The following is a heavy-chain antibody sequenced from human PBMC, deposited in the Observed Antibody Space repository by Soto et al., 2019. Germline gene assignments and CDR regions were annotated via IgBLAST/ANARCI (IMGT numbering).Heavy chain of an antibody. Sequence: YYWSWIRQPPGKGLEWIGYIYHSGSTNYNPSLKSRVTISVDTSKNQFSLKLSSVTAADTAVYYCARINSGYSSSWYESWGQGTLVTVS. CDR2: IYHSGST. D-gene: IGHD6-13*01. V-gene: IGHV4-59*01. CDR3: ARINSGYSSSWYES. CDR1: YY. J-gene: IGHJ4*02.